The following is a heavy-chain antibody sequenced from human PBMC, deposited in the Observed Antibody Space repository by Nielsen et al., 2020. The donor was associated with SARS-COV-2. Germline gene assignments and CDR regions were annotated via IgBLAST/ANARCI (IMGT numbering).Heavy chain of an antibody. V-gene: IGHV1-18*01. CDR2: ISGYNGNT. D-gene: IGHD1-26*01. CDR3: ARGGSSLDY. CDR1: GYTFSTYG. Sequence: ASVKVSCKASGYTFSTYGISWVRQAPGQGLEWMGWISGYNGNTNHAQKFQGRVSMTTDTSTTTAYMELRSLRSDDTAVYYCARGGSSLDYWGQGTLVTVSS. J-gene: IGHJ4*02.